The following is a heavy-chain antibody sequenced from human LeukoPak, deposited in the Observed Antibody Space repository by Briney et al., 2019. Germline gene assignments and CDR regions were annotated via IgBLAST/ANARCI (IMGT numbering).Heavy chain of an antibody. CDR2: IFYSGST. CDR3: ARGKELEQQLTGDAFDI. J-gene: IGHJ3*02. V-gene: IGHV4-59*01. CDR1: GGSISSYY. D-gene: IGHD6-13*01. Sequence: PSETLSLTCTVSGGSISSYYWRWIRQPPGKGLEWLGYIFYSGSTNYNPSLKSRVTISVDTSKNQFSLKLSSVTAADTAVYYCARGKELEQQLTGDAFDIWGQGTMVTVSS.